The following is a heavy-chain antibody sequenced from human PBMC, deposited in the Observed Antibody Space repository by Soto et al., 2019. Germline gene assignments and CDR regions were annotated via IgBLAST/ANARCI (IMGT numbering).Heavy chain of an antibody. CDR3: TRDALRDSSARGWFDP. V-gene: IGHV3-21*02. CDR1: GFTFRSFT. CDR2: ISSNSAYI. Sequence: EVQLVESGGGLVKPGGSLRLSCAASGFTFRSFTMNWVRQAPGKGLEWVSTISSNSAYIYYTDALRGRFTISRDNAKNSLHLQMNSLRAEYTAVYYCTRDALRDSSARGWFDPWGPGPLVTVSS. D-gene: IGHD3-3*01. J-gene: IGHJ5*02.